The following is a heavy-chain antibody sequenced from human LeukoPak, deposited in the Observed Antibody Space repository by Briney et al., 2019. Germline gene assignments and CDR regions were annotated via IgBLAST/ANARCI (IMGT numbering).Heavy chain of an antibody. D-gene: IGHD6-13*01. CDR2: IYYIGTT. J-gene: IGHJ3*02. V-gene: IGHV4-59*08. CDR3: ARSYGSSWSDAFDI. CDR1: GDSISNFY. Sequence: SETLSLTCADPGDSISNFYWSWIRQPPGKALEWIGYIYYIGTTNYNPSLKSRVTISVDTSKNQFSLKLSSVTAADTAVYFCARSYGSSWSDAFDIWGQGTMVTVSS.